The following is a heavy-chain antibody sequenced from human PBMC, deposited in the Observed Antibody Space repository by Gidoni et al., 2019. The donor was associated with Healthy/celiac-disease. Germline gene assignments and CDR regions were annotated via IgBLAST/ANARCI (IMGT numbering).Heavy chain of an antibody. V-gene: IGHV3-48*01. CDR1: GFPFSSYS. J-gene: IGHJ6*03. D-gene: IGHD3-16*01. CDR3: ASRTLGYYYMDV. CDR2: ISSSSITI. Sequence: EVQLVESGGGLVQTGGSLRLSCAASGFPFSSYSMNWVRQAPGKGLEWVSYISSSSITIHYADSVKGRFTISRDNAKNSLFLQMNSLRAEDTAVYYCASRTLGYYYMDVWGKGTTVTVSS.